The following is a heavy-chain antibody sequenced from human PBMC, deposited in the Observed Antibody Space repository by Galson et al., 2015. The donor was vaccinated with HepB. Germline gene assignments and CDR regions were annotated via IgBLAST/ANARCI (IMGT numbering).Heavy chain of an antibody. CDR2: TYYRSKWYN. J-gene: IGHJ4*02. V-gene: IGHV6-1*01. CDR1: GDSVSSNSAA. Sequence: CAISGDSVSSNSAAWNWIRQSPSRGLEWLGRTYYRSKWYNDYAVSVKSRITINPDTSKNQFSLQLNSVTPEDTAVYYCARAGSAAGTGTGGFDYWGQGTLVTVSS. D-gene: IGHD6-13*01. CDR3: ARAGSAAGTGTGGFDY.